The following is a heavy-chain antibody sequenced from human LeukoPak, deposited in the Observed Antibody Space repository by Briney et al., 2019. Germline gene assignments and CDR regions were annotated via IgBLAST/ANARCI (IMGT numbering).Heavy chain of an antibody. D-gene: IGHD1-1*01. CDR3: ARDPYNGAYSEGYYYYYMDV. CDR1: GFTFSSYN. V-gene: IGHV3-21*01. Sequence: GGCLRLSCAASGFTFSSYNMNWVRQAPGKGLEWVSSITRGSSYRFYADSVKGRFTISRDNAKNSRYLQMNRLTAEDTAVYYCARDPYNGAYSEGYYYYYMDVWGNGTTVTVSS. J-gene: IGHJ6*03. CDR2: ITRGSSYR.